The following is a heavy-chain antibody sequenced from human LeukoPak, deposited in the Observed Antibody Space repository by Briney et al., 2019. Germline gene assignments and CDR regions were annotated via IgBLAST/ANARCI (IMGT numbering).Heavy chain of an antibody. V-gene: IGHV5-51*01. CDR2: IDPSDSDT. CDR3: ARFRSGYSDY. D-gene: IGHD3-3*01. CDR1: VTSVASYW. J-gene: IGHJ4*02. Sequence: GESLKISCKASVTSVASYWIGWVRQMPGKGLEWMGIIDPSDSDTRYSPSFQGQITISADKSISTAYLQWSSLKASDTAIYYCARFRSGYSDYWGQGTLVTVSS.